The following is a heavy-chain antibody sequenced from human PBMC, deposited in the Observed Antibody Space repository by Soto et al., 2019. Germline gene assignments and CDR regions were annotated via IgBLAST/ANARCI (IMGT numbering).Heavy chain of an antibody. CDR2: IIPILGIA. Sequence: QVQLVQSGAEVKKPGSSVKVSCKASGGTFSSYTISWVRQAPGQGLEWMGRIIPILGIANYAQKFQGRVTITADKSTSTAYMELSSMRSEDTAVYYCARGDCSGGSCHDYYYYYYMDVWGKGTTVTVSS. CDR3: ARGDCSGGSCHDYYYYYYMDV. CDR1: GGTFSSYT. J-gene: IGHJ6*03. V-gene: IGHV1-69*02. D-gene: IGHD2-15*01.